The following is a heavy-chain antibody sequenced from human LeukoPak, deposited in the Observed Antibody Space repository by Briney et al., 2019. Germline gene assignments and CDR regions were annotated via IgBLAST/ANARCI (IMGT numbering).Heavy chain of an antibody. V-gene: IGHV4-30-4*01. D-gene: IGHD3-22*01. J-gene: IGHJ4*02. CDR1: GGSISSGVYY. CDR2: IFYIGST. CDR3: ARASYYYDSSGYYKGRDYFDY. Sequence: SQTLSLTGTVSGGSISSGVYYWSWIRQPPGKGLEWIGYIFYIGSTYYNPSLKSRVTISVDTSKNQFSLKLSSVTAADTAVYYCARASYYYDSSGYYKGRDYFDYWGQGTLVTVPS.